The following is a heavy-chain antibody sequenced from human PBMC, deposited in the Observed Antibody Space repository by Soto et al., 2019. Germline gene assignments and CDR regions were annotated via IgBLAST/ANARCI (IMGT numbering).Heavy chain of an antibody. CDR3: TTEGSCSSTSCYLRRILYYYYYYGMDV. V-gene: IGHV3-15*01. CDR2: IKSKTDGGTT. Sequence: LRLSCAASGFTFSNAWMSWVRQAPGKGLEWVGRIKSKTDGGTTDYAAPVTGRFTISRDDSKNTLYLQMNSLKTEDTAVYYCTTEGSCSSTSCYLRRILYYYYYYGMDVWGQGTTVTVSS. J-gene: IGHJ6*02. D-gene: IGHD2-2*01. CDR1: GFTFSNAW.